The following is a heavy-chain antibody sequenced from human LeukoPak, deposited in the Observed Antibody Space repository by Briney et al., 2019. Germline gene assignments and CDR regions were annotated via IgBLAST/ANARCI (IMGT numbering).Heavy chain of an antibody. Sequence: GGSLRLSCAASGFTFSSYAMSWVRQAPGKGLEWVSAISGSGGSTYYADSVKGRFTISRDNSKNTLYPQMNSLRAEDTAVYYCAKGSIAVVITSPFGYWGQGTLVTVSS. J-gene: IGHJ4*02. CDR3: AKGSIAVVITSPFGY. V-gene: IGHV3-23*01. CDR1: GFTFSSYA. D-gene: IGHD3-22*01. CDR2: ISGSGGST.